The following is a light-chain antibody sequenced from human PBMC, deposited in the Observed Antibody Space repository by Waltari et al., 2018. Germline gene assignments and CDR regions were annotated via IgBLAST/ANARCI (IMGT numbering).Light chain of an antibody. CDR2: HTS. Sequence: IVLTQSPGTLSLSPGERATLSCRASQSVSIYLAWYQQKPGPAPRLLIYHTSTRATGIPDRFSGSGSGTDFSLTIRRLEPEDVAVYYCQHYKNLPVSFGQGTRVEIK. J-gene: IGKJ1*01. CDR1: QSVSIY. CDR3: QHYKNLPVS. V-gene: IGKV3-20*01.